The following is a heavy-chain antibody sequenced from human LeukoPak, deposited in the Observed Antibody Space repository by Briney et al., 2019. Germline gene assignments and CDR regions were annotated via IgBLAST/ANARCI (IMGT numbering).Heavy chain of an antibody. D-gene: IGHD1-1*01. CDR3: ARGLERAYYYYGMDV. J-gene: IGHJ6*02. Sequence: SETLSLTCTVSGGSISSYYWSWLRQPPGKGLEWIGYIYYSGSTNYNPSLKSRVTISVDTSKNQFSLKLSSVTAADTAVYYCARGLERAYYYYGMDVWGQGTTVTVSS. V-gene: IGHV4-59*01. CDR1: GGSISSYY. CDR2: IYYSGST.